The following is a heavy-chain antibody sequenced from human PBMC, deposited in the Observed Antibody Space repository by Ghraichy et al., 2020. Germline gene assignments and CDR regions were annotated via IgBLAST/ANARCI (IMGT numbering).Heavy chain of an antibody. CDR3: ARVAWNYVPFFDY. Sequence: ASVKVSCKASGYTFTGYYMHWVRQAPGQGLEWMGWINPNSGGTNYAQKFQGWVTMTRDTSISTAYMELSRLRSDDTAVYYCARVAWNYVPFFDYWGQGTLVTVSS. CDR2: INPNSGGT. V-gene: IGHV1-2*04. D-gene: IGHD1-7*01. J-gene: IGHJ4*02. CDR1: GYTFTGYY.